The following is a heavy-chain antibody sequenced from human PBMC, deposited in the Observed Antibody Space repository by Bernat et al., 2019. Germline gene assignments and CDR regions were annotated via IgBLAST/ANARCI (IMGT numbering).Heavy chain of an antibody. CDR3: AKDIWASGKLTIDY. D-gene: IGHD3-10*01. CDR1: GFTFSSFG. Sequence: QVQLVESGGGVVQPGRSLRLSCAASGFTFSSFGMHWVRQAPGKGLEWVAVLSYDGSNKYYTDSVKGRFTITRDKSKNTLYLQMNSLGAEDTAVYYCAKDIWASGKLTIDYWGQGTLVTVSS. J-gene: IGHJ4*02. V-gene: IGHV3-30*18. CDR2: LSYDGSNK.